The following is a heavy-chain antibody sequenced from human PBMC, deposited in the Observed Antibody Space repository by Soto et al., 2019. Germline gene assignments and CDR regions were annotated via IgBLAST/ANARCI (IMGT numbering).Heavy chain of an antibody. Sequence: GGSLRLSWGAAGVTVSSNYMGWVRQAPGKGLEWVSVIYSGGSTYYADSVKGRFTISRHNSKNTLYLQMNSLRAEDTAVYYCARGGSSVTTKYYYYYYMDVWGKGTTVTVSS. J-gene: IGHJ6*03. CDR2: IYSGGST. CDR3: ARGGSSVTTKYYYYYYMDV. V-gene: IGHV3-53*04. CDR1: GVTVSSNY. D-gene: IGHD4-17*01.